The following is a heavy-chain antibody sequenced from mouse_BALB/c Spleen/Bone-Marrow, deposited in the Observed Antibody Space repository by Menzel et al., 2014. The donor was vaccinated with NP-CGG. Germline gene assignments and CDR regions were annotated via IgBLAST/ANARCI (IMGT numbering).Heavy chain of an antibody. V-gene: IGHV1S81*02. CDR1: GYTFTNYW. CDR3: ARYYNYYFDV. D-gene: IGHD1-1*01. CDR2: INPSNGRA. J-gene: IGHJ1*01. Sequence: QVQLKQSGAEVVKPGASVRLSCKTSGYTFTNYWMHWVEQRPGQGLEWIGDINPSNGRATYSEKFKSKATLTVDTSSSTAYMQLSSLTSEDSAVYYCARYYNYYFDVWGAGTTVTVSS.